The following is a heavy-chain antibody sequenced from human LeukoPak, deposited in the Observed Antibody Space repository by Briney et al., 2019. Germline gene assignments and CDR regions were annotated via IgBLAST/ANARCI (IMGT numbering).Heavy chain of an antibody. CDR1: GGSISSYY. V-gene: IGHV4-59*01. D-gene: IGHD3-10*01. Sequence: PSETLSLTCTVSGGSISSYYWSWIRQPPGKGLEWIGYIYYSGSTNYNPSLKSRVTISVDTSKNQFSLKLSSVTAADTAVYYCARDPWYYYGSGSYYPWGQGTLVTVSS. J-gene: IGHJ5*02. CDR2: IYYSGST. CDR3: ARDPWYYYGSGSYYP.